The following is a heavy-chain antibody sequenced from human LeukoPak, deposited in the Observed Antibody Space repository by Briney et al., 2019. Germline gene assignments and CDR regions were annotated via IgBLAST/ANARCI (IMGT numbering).Heavy chain of an antibody. Sequence: GGSLRLSCAASGFTFKSYGMAWVRQVPGKGLEWVSSITGAGSSTKYADSVSGRFTISRDNSKNTLSLQMTGLRAEDTAVYYCARKVAVAMDLDYWGQGTLVTVSS. V-gene: IGHV3-23*01. CDR3: ARKVAVAMDLDY. D-gene: IGHD5-18*01. CDR1: GFTFKSYG. CDR2: ITGAGSST. J-gene: IGHJ4*02.